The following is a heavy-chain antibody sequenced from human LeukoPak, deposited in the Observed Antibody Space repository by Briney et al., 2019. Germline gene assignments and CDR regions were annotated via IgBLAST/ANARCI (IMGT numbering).Heavy chain of an antibody. V-gene: IGHV3-11*05. J-gene: IGHJ4*02. CDR2: ISSSSSYT. CDR3: ARDNYGGNLDC. D-gene: IGHD4-23*01. Sequence: PGGSLRLSCAASGFTFSDYYMGWIRQAPGKGLEWVSYISSSSSYTNYADSVKGRFTISRDNSKNTLYLQMNSLRAEDTAVYYCARDNYGGNLDCWGQGTLVTVSS. CDR1: GFTFSDYY.